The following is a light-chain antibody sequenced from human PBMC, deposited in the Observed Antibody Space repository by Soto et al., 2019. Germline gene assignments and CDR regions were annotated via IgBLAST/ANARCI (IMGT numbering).Light chain of an antibody. CDR1: QSISSY. CDR3: QQYEKWPPSIT. V-gene: IGKV3-11*01. CDR2: DAS. Sequence: EVVLTPSPDTLSLPPGERATLSCRASQSISSYLAWYQQKPGQAPRLLIYDASSRATGIPARFSGSGSGTDFTLTISSLEPEDFAVYYCQQYEKWPPSITFGQGTRLEI. J-gene: IGKJ5*01.